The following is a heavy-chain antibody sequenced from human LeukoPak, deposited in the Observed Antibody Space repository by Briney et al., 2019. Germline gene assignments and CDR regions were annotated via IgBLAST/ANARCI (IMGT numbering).Heavy chain of an antibody. Sequence: GGSLRLSCVASGFTFSNYAMSWVRQAPGKGLEWVSAITGSGTNRYYADSLKGRFTTSRDNSKNTVFLQMNSLRHEDRAIYYCVIWGDYDVLTGYYVPDYWGQGTLVTVAS. CDR1: GFTFSNYA. J-gene: IGHJ4*02. V-gene: IGHV3-23*01. CDR3: VIWGDYDVLTGYYVPDY. D-gene: IGHD3-9*01. CDR2: ITGSGTNR.